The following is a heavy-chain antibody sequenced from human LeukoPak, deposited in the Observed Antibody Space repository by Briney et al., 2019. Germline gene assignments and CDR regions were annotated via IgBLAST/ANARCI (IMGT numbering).Heavy chain of an antibody. V-gene: IGHV4-39*07. CDR2: IYYSGST. CDR3: ARVKYGDPMRYYYYMDV. J-gene: IGHJ6*03. D-gene: IGHD4-17*01. CDR1: GGSISSSSYY. Sequence: SETLSLTCTVSGGSISSSSYYWGWLRQPPGRGLEWLGSIYYSGSTYYNPSLKSRVTISVDTSKNQFSLKLSSVTAADTAVYYCARVKYGDPMRYYYYMDVWGKGTTVTISS.